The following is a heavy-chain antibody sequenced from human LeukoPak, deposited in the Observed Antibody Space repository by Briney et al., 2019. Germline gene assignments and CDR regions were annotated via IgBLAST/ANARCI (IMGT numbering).Heavy chain of an antibody. CDR1: GYTFTCYY. J-gene: IGHJ6*02. Sequence: ASVKVSCKASGYTFTCYYMHWVRQAPGQGLEWMGWINPNSGGTNHAQKFQGRVTMTRDTSISTAYMELSRLRSDDTAVYYCARGWKQWQTLYYYYGMDVWGQGTTVTVSS. CDR3: ARGWKQWQTLYYYYGMDV. D-gene: IGHD6-19*01. CDR2: INPNSGGT. V-gene: IGHV1-2*02.